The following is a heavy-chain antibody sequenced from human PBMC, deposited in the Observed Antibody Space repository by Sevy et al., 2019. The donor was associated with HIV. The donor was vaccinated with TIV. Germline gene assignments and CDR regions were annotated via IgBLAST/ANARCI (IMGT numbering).Heavy chain of an antibody. CDR1: GGSISSSSDY. CDR2: VYSRGMT. V-gene: IGHV4-39*01. Sequence: SETLSLTCTVSGGSISSSSDYWGWIRQPPGRGLEWIGSVYSRGMTYYNPSLKSRVTLSIVTSKRQFSLELRSVTAADTAVYYCARHPSGYWFDPWGQGTLVTVSS. J-gene: IGHJ5*02. CDR3: ARHPSGYWFDP.